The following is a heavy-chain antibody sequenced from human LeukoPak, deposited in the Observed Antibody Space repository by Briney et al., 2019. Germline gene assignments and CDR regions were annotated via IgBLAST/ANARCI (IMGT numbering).Heavy chain of an antibody. CDR3: ARDLTRDAFDI. Sequence: PSETLSLTCAVSGGSISSGGYYWSWIRQHPGKGLEWIGYIYYSGSTYYNPSLKSRVTISVDTSKNQFSLKLSSVTAADTAVYYCARDLTRDAFDIWGQGTMVTVSS. D-gene: IGHD3-9*01. CDR2: IYYSGST. J-gene: IGHJ3*02. V-gene: IGHV4-31*11. CDR1: GGSISSGGYY.